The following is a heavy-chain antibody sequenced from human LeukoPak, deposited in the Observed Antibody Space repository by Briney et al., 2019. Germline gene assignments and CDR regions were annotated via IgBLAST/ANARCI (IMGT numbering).Heavy chain of an antibody. CDR1: GFTFSSYS. CDR3: ARAPLTITMVRGVISP. CDR2: ISSSSSYI. D-gene: IGHD3-10*01. Sequence: GGSLRLSCAASGFTFSSYSMNWVRQAPGKGLEWVSSISSSSSYIYYADSVKGRFTISRDNAKNSLYLQMNGLRAEDTAVYYCARAPLTITMVRGVISPWGQGTLVTVSS. J-gene: IGHJ5*02. V-gene: IGHV3-21*01.